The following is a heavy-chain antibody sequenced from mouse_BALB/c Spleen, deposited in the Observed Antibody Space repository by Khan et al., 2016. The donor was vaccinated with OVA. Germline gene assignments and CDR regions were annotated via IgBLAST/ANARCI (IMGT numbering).Heavy chain of an antibody. CDR2: IYPYNGGT. D-gene: IGHD1-1*01. CDR3: ARHYGSSYYAMDY. J-gene: IGHJ4*01. Sequence: VQLKQSGPELVKPGASVKISCKASGYTFTDYNMHWVKQSHGKSLEWIGYIYPYNGGTGYNQKFKSKATLTVDNSSSTAYMELRSLTSEDSAVYYCARHYGSSYYAMDYWGQGTSVTVSS. V-gene: IGHV1S29*02. CDR1: GYTFTDYN.